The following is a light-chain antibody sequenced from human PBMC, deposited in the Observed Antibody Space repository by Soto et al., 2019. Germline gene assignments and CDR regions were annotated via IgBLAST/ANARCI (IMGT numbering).Light chain of an antibody. CDR1: NSNIGRYS. Sequence: QSALTQPPSLSGTPGQRGTISCSGSNSNIGRYSVNWYQHFPGTAPKILIYSDDERPSGVPDRFSGSKSGTSASLAISGLQSEDEAEYYCAAWDDNLNGPLFGGGTKLTV. J-gene: IGLJ3*02. CDR3: AAWDDNLNGPL. CDR2: SDD. V-gene: IGLV1-44*01.